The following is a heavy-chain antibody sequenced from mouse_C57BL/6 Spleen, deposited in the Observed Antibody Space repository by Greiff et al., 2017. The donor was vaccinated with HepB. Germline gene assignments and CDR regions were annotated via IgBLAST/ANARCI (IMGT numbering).Heavy chain of an antibody. CDR1: GFTFSSYA. V-gene: IGHV5-4*01. CDR3: AREGNYGRIFAY. Sequence: EVQLVESGGGLVKPGGSLKLSCAASGFTFSSYAMSWVRQTPEKRLEWVATISDCGSYTYYPDNVKGRFTISRDNAKNNLYLQMSHLKSEDTAMYYCAREGNYGRIFAYWGQGTLVTVSA. D-gene: IGHD1-1*01. CDR2: ISDCGSYT. J-gene: IGHJ3*01.